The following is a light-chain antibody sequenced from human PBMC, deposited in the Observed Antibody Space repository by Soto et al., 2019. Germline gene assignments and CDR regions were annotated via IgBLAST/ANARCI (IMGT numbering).Light chain of an antibody. CDR3: QSYDSSLSVV. J-gene: IGLJ2*01. V-gene: IGLV1-40*01. Sequence: QSVLTQPPSVSGAPGQRVIISCTGSTTNIGAGYDVHWYQHLPGTGPKLLIYGNNNRPSVVPDRFSGSKSGTSASLAITGLQAADEADYYCQSYDSSLSVVFGGGTQLTVL. CDR2: GNN. CDR1: TTNIGAGYD.